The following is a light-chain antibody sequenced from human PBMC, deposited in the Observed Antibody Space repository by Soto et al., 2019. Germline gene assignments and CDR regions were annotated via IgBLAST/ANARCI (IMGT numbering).Light chain of an antibody. J-gene: IGLJ1*01. Sequence: QSALTQPPSASGSLGQSVTVSCTGTSSDIGTYDYVSWYQQHPGRAPKLIIFEVSKRPLGVPDRFSGSKSGNTASLIVSGLQPDDEAEYHCTSYTGDDFTFAFGTGTKATVL. CDR2: EVS. CDR3: TSYTGDDFTFA. V-gene: IGLV2-8*01. CDR1: SSDIGTYDY.